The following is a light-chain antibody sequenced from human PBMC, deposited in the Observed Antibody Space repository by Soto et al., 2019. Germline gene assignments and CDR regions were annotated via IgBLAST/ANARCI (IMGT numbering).Light chain of an antibody. V-gene: IGLV2-23*02. Sequence: QSALTEPASVSGSPGQSITISCTGTISDVGSHNLVSWYQQHPDKAPKLIIYEVSERPSGVSSRFSGSKSGNTASLTVSGLQPDDEADYHCCSFAGSNPFPYVFGTGTKVTV. CDR1: ISDVGSHNL. J-gene: IGLJ1*01. CDR3: CSFAGSNPFPYV. CDR2: EVS.